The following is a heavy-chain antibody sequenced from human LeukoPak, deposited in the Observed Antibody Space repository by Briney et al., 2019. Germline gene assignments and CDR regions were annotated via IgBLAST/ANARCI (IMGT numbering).Heavy chain of an antibody. CDR2: IYPGDSDT. CDR1: GYSFTSYW. CDR3: ASPSGYSSSWYGSFGLYY. Sequence: GESLQISCKGSGYSFTSYWIGWVRQMPGKGLEWMGIIYPGDSDTRYSPSFQGQVTISADKSISTAYLQWSSLKASDTAMYYCASPSGYSSSWYGSFGLYYWGQGTLVTVSS. V-gene: IGHV5-51*01. J-gene: IGHJ4*02. D-gene: IGHD6-13*01.